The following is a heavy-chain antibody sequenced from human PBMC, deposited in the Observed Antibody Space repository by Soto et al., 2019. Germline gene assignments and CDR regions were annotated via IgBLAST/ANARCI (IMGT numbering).Heavy chain of an antibody. D-gene: IGHD6-13*01. Sequence: GGSLRLSCAASGFTFSSYAMHWVRQAPGKGLEWVAVISYDGSNKYYADSVKGRFTISRDNSKNTLYLQMNSLRAEDTAVYYCARGERIAAAAYGMDVWGQGTTVTVSS. CDR1: GFTFSSYA. CDR2: ISYDGSNK. CDR3: ARGERIAAAAYGMDV. V-gene: IGHV3-30-3*01. J-gene: IGHJ6*02.